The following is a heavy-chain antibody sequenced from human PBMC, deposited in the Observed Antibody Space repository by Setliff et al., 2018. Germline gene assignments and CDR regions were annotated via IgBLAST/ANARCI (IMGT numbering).Heavy chain of an antibody. CDR1: GFGFTTFG. Sequence: ASVKVSCKTSGFGFTTFGFSWVRQAPGQGLEWLGRIDPNSGGTDYAQRFQGRVTMSGDTSISTAYMELSGLRSDDTAIYYCARSSAPQVVLAADFDFWGQGTPVTVSS. J-gene: IGHJ4*02. V-gene: IGHV1-2*06. CDR2: IDPNSGGT. CDR3: ARSSAPQVVLAADFDF. D-gene: IGHD6-19*01.